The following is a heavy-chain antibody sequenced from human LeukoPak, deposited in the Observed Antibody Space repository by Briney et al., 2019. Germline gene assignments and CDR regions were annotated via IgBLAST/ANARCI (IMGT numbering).Heavy chain of an antibody. D-gene: IGHD3-22*01. CDR1: GGSISPYY. CDR3: ARGNSYYDSSGAFDY. J-gene: IGHJ4*02. CDR2: IHYSGST. Sequence: SETLSLTCTVSGGSISPYYWSWIRQPPGKGLEWFGYIHYSGSTNYNPSLKGRAPMPVAPSRNQFSLKLNSVTAADTAVYYCARGNSYYDSSGAFDYWGQGTLVTVSS. V-gene: IGHV4-59*01.